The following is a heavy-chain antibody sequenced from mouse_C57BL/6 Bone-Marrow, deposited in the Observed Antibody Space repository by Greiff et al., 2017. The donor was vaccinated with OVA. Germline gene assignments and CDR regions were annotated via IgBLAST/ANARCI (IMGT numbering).Heavy chain of an antibody. CDR3: ARTTVVAPPFAY. V-gene: IGHV1-55*01. Sequence: VQLKQSGAELVKPGASVKMSCKASGYTFTSYWITWVKQRPGQGLEWIGDIYPGSGSTNYNEKFKSKATLTVDTSSSTAYMQLSSLTSEDSAVYYCARTTVVAPPFAYWGQGTLVTVSA. D-gene: IGHD1-1*01. CDR1: GYTFTSYW. J-gene: IGHJ3*01. CDR2: IYPGSGST.